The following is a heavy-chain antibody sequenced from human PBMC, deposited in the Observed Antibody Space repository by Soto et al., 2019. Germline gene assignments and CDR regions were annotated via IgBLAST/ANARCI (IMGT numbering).Heavy chain of an antibody. CDR2: INHSGST. V-gene: IGHV4-34*01. CDR1: GGSFSGYY. J-gene: IGHJ6*03. Sequence: QVQLQQWGAGLLKPSETLSLTCAVYGGSFSGYYWSWIRQPPGKGLEWIGEINHSGSTNYNPSLKSRVTISVDTSKKQFSLKLSSVTAADTAVYYCARRVYDFWSGYYREKNYYYSYYMDVWGKGTTVTVSS. D-gene: IGHD3-3*01. CDR3: ARRVYDFWSGYYREKNYYYSYYMDV.